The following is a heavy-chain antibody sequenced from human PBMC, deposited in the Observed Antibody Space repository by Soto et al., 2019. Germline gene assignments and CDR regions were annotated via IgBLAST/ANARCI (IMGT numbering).Heavy chain of an antibody. V-gene: IGHV3-30-3*01. Sequence: QVQLVESGGGVVQPGRSLRLSCAASGFTFSSYAMHWVRQAPGKGLEWVAVISYDGSNKYYADSVKGRFTISRDNSKNTLYLQMNSLRAEDTAVYYCAREHGSRELLDYYYYYGMDVWGQGTTVTVSS. CDR3: AREHGSRELLDYYYYYGMDV. J-gene: IGHJ6*02. CDR1: GFTFSSYA. CDR2: ISYDGSNK. D-gene: IGHD1-26*01.